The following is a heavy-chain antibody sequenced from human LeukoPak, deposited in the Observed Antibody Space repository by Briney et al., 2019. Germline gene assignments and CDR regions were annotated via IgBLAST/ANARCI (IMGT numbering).Heavy chain of an antibody. CDR3: ARTTNYGDYDDY. Sequence: ASVKVSCKASGYTFTSYDINWVRQATGQGLEWMGWMKHNSGNTGYAQKFQGRVTMTRNTSISTAYMELSSLRSEDTAVYYCARTTNYGDYDDYWGQGTLVTVSS. D-gene: IGHD4-17*01. CDR2: MKHNSGNT. J-gene: IGHJ4*02. CDR1: GYTFTSYD. V-gene: IGHV1-8*01.